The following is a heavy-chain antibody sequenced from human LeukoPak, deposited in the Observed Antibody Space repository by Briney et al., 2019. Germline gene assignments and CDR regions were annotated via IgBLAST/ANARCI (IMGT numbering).Heavy chain of an antibody. V-gene: IGHV3-7*03. CDR2: IRQDGSEK. D-gene: IGHD5-12*01. CDR1: GFTFSNYW. Sequence: GGSLRLSCAASGFTFSNYWMSWVRQAPGKGLEWVADIRQDGSEKYYVDSVRGRFTISRDNAKNSLYLEMNSLRAEDTAVYYCAKGQRDIGGSIESYGMDVWGQGTTVTVSS. J-gene: IGHJ6*02. CDR3: AKGQRDIGGSIESYGMDV.